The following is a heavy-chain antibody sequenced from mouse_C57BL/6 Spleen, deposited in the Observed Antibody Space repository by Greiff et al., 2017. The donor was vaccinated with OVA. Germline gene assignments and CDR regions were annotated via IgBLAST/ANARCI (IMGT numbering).Heavy chain of an antibody. V-gene: IGHV1-69*01. D-gene: IGHD2-4*01. Sequence: QVQLQQPGAELVMPGASVKLSCKASGFTFPSYWMHWVKQRPGQGLEWIGEIDPSDSYTNYNQKFKGKSTLTVDKSSSTAYMQLSSLTSEDSAVYYCARGMGLRLFDYWGQGTTLTVSS. CDR1: GFTFPSYW. CDR2: IDPSDSYT. CDR3: ARGMGLRLFDY. J-gene: IGHJ2*01.